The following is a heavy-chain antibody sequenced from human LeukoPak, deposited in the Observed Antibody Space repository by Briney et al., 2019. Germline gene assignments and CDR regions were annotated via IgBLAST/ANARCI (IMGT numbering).Heavy chain of an antibody. CDR2: IIPIFGTA. CDR1: GGTFSSYA. V-gene: IGHV1-69*05. CDR3: ARDVRDIVVVVAARFDP. Sequence: SVKVSCKASGGTFSSYAISWVRQAPGQGLEWMGGIIPIFGTANYAQKFQGRVTITTDESTSTAYMELSSLRSEDTAVYYCARDVRDIVVVVAARFDPWGQGTLVTVSS. J-gene: IGHJ5*02. D-gene: IGHD2-15*01.